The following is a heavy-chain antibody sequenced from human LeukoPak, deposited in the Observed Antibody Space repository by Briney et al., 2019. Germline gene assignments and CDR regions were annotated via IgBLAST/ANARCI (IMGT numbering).Heavy chain of an antibody. J-gene: IGHJ2*01. Sequence: SETLSLTCAVYGGSLSGYYWSWIRQPPGKGLEWIGEINHSGSTNYNPSLKSRVTISVDTSKNQFSLKLNSVTAADTAVYYCARIYSPTYWYFDPWGRGTLVTVSS. CDR3: ARIYSPTYWYFDP. V-gene: IGHV4-34*01. CDR1: GGSLSGYY. CDR2: INHSGST. D-gene: IGHD5-18*01.